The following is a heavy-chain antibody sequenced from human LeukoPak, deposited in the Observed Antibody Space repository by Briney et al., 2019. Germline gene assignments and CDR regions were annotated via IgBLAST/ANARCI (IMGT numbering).Heavy chain of an antibody. CDR1: GFTFSSYS. V-gene: IGHV3-48*02. CDR3: ARGLGGYGFGY. CDR2: ISSSSSTI. J-gene: IGHJ4*02. D-gene: IGHD5-18*01. Sequence: GGSWRLSCAASGFTFSSYSLNWVRQAPGKGLEWISYISSSSSTIYYADSVKGRFTISRDNAKNSLYLQMSSLRDEDTAVYYCARGLGGYGFGYWGQGTLVTVSS.